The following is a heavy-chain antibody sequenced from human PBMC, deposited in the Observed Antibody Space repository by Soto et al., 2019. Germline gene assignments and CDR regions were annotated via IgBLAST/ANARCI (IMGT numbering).Heavy chain of an antibody. CDR2: INPNSGGT. CDR3: ARPTGYCSSTSCYRLEY. Sequence: ASVKVSCKASGYTFTGYYMHWVRQAPGQGLEWMGWINPNSGGTNYAQKFQGRVTMTRDTSISTAYMELSRLRSDDTAVYYCARPTGYCSSTSCYRLEYWGQGTLGTVS. D-gene: IGHD2-2*02. CDR1: GYTFTGYY. V-gene: IGHV1-2*02. J-gene: IGHJ4*02.